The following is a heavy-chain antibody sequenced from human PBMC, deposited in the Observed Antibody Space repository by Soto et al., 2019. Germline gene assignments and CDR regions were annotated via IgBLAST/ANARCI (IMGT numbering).Heavy chain of an antibody. J-gene: IGHJ4*02. CDR3: TSLYYGH. CDR1: EFTFANAW. Sequence: SLRLSCAASEFTFANAWISWVRQAPGKGLEWVGRIKSKADGGTTDYAAPVKGRFTISRDESQNTLYLQMNSLKTEGTAVYYCTSLYYGHWGQGTLVTVS. CDR2: IKSKADGGTT. D-gene: IGHD4-17*01. V-gene: IGHV3-15*01.